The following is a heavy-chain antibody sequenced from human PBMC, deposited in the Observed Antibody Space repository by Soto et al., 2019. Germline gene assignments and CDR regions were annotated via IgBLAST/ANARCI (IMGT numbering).Heavy chain of an antibody. CDR1: GLTFSSYA. CDR2: ISYDGSNK. D-gene: IGHD3-22*01. V-gene: IGHV3-30-3*01. J-gene: IGHJ4*02. CDR3: ARDYYDSSGYPPSFDY. Sequence: SLTLYCAASGLTFSSYAMHWVRQAPGKGLEWVAVISYDGSNKYYADSVKGRFTISRDNSKNTLYLQMNSLRAEDTAVYYCARDYYDSSGYPPSFDYWGQGT.